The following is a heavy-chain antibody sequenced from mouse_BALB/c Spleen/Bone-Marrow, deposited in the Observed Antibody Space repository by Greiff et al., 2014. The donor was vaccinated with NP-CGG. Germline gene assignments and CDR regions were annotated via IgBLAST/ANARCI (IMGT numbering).Heavy chain of an antibody. D-gene: IGHD2-13*01. CDR3: ARGLYYGGYGPGFAY. V-gene: IGHV5-6-3*01. Sequence: VHVKQSGGGLVQPGGSLKLSCAASGFTFSSYGMSWVRQTPDKRLELVATINNNGGSTYYPDSVKGRFTISRDNAKNTLYLQMSSLKSEDTAMYYCARGLYYGGYGPGFAYWGQGTLVTVSA. CDR1: GFTFSSYG. CDR2: INNNGGST. J-gene: IGHJ3*01.